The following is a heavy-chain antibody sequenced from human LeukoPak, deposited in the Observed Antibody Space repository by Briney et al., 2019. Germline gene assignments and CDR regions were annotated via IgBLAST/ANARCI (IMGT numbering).Heavy chain of an antibody. CDR1: GGTFSSYA. CDR3: ARDSSWFSFDAFDI. CDR2: IIPIFGTA. Sequence: SVKVSCKASGGTFSSYAISWVRQAPGQGLEWMGGIIPIFGTANYAQKFQGRVTITTDESTSTAYMELSSLRSEDTAVYYCARDSSWFSFDAFDIWGQGTMVTVSS. V-gene: IGHV1-69*05. D-gene: IGHD6-13*01. J-gene: IGHJ3*02.